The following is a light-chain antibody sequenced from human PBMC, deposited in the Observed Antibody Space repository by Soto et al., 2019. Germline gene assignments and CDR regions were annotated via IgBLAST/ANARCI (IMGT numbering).Light chain of an antibody. CDR1: SSDVGTYNL. V-gene: IGLV2-23*02. CDR3: CSYARSSSYV. J-gene: IGLJ1*01. Sequence: QSVLTQPASVSGSPGQSITISCTGTSSDVGTYNLVSWHQQHPGKAPKLMIYEVSKRPSGVSTRFSGSKSGNTASLTISGLQAEDEADYYCCSYARSSSYVFGTGTKVTAL. CDR2: EVS.